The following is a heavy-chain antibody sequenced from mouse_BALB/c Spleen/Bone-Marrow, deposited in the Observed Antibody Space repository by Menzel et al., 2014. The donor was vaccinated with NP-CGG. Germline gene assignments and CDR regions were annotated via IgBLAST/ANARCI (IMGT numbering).Heavy chain of an antibody. Sequence: QVQLKHSGAELARPGASVKMSCKASGYTFTTYTIHWVKQRPGQGLEWIGYINPSSGYANYNQNFKDKATLTADKSSSTAYMQLSSLTSEDSAVYYCTRITTVVRYFDGWGTGTTVTVAS. V-gene: IGHV1-4*01. D-gene: IGHD1-1*01. J-gene: IGHJ1*03. CDR1: GYTFTTYT. CDR2: INPSSGYA. CDR3: TRITTVVRYFDG.